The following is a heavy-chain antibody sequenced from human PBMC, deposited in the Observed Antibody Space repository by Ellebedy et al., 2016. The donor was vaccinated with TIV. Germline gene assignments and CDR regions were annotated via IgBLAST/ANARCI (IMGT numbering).Heavy chain of an antibody. CDR3: AKYIRGPEAGTWYFGF. D-gene: IGHD6-13*01. V-gene: IGHV3-23*01. CDR2: IIASSGTT. CDR1: GLTFSSLS. Sequence: GESLKISCAASGLTFSSLSMGWVRQAPGKGLEWVSGIIASSGTTYYADSVKGRFTISRYNSKNTLYLHMNSLRDEDTAVYDCAKYIRGPEAGTWYFGFWGRGARVTVSS. J-gene: IGHJ2*01.